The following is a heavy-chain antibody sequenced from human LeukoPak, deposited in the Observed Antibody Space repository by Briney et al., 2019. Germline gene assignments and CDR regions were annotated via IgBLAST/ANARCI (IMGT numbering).Heavy chain of an antibody. J-gene: IGHJ4*02. Sequence: GGSLRLSCAASGFTVSSNFMSWVRQAPGKGLEWVTVIYSDGTTYFADSVKGRFTISRDNSKNTLYLHMNSLRVEDTAVYYCARNYPSFDYWGQGTLVTVSS. CDR2: IYSDGTT. D-gene: IGHD5-24*01. CDR1: GFTVSSNF. V-gene: IGHV3-53*01. CDR3: ARNYPSFDY.